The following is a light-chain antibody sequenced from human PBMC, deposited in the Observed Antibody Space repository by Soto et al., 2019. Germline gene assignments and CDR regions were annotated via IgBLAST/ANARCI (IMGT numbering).Light chain of an antibody. J-gene: IGKJ1*01. Sequence: VMTQSPAPLSVSPGERVTLSCRSCQSVADNLAWFQQKPGQGPRLLIYGASTRATGIPDRFSGSGSGTDFTLTISRLEPEDFAVYYCQQYGSSPRTFGQGTKVDIK. CDR2: GAS. V-gene: IGKV3-20*01. CDR3: QQYGSSPRT. CDR1: QSVADN.